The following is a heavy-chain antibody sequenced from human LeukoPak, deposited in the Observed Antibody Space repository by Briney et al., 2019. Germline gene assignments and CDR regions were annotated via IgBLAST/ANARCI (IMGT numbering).Heavy chain of an antibody. Sequence: GGSLRLSCAASGFTFSSYAMHWVRQAPGKGLEWVANIKQDGSEKYYVDSVKGRFTISRDNAKNSLYLQMNSLRAEDTAVYYCARDLEGRERRENAFDIWGQGTMVTVSS. CDR1: GFTFSSYA. J-gene: IGHJ3*02. CDR3: ARDLEGRERRENAFDI. CDR2: IKQDGSEK. V-gene: IGHV3-7*03. D-gene: IGHD3-3*01.